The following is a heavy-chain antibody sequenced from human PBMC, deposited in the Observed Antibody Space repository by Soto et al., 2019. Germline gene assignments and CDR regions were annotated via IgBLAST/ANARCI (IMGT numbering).Heavy chain of an antibody. V-gene: IGHV2-5*02. CDR3: AHRRSAWNDHGAFDI. D-gene: IGHD1-1*01. CDR1: GFSLSTSGVG. Sequence: QITLKESGPTLVKPTQTLTLTCTFSGFSLSTSGVGVSWIRQPPGKALEGLALIYWDDDKRYSPSLKSRLTNTKDTSKNQVVLTMTNMDPVDTATYYCAHRRSAWNDHGAFDIWGQGTMVTVSS. CDR2: IYWDDDK. J-gene: IGHJ3*02.